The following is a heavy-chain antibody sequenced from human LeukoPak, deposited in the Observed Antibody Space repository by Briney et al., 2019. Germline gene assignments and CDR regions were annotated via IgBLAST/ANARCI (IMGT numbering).Heavy chain of an antibody. CDR1: GFTFSNYW. V-gene: IGHV3-48*04. J-gene: IGHJ6*03. CDR3: AKGTASIPIYMDV. Sequence: GGSLRLSCAASGFTFSNYWMTWVRQAPGKGLEWLSHISTSGSSIHYADSVKGRFTISRDNAKNSLYLQMNSLRAEDTALYYCAKGTASIPIYMDVWGKGTTVTISS. D-gene: IGHD6-6*01. CDR2: ISTSGSSI.